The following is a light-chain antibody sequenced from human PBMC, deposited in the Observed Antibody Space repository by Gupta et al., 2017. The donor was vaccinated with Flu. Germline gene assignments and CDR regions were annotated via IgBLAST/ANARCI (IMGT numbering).Light chain of an antibody. J-gene: IGKJ2*01. Sequence: ETVMTHSPATLSESPAERATVSCRASRTVSAHLASYQQKPGQAPRLPIYGTSISATAIPARFSGSAYVTAFTLTISILHSEDLAVSYCQQDTAWPYIFGQGTRLEMK. CDR2: GTS. CDR3: QQDTAWPYI. V-gene: IGKV3D-15*03. CDR1: RTVSAH.